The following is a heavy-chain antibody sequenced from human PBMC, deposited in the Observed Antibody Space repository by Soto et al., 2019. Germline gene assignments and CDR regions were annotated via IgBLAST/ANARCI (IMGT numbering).Heavy chain of an antibody. D-gene: IGHD6-6*01. CDR3: ERGDSSSWVLLY. J-gene: IGHJ4*02. Sequence: QLQLQESGPGLVKPSETLSLTCTVSGGSISSSSYYWGWIRPPPGKGLEWIGSIYYSGSTYYNPSLKGRVTISVDTSKNQCSLKLSSVTAADTAVYYCERGDSSSWVLLYCGQGTLVTVSS. CDR1: GGSISSSSYY. CDR2: IYYSGST. V-gene: IGHV4-39*01.